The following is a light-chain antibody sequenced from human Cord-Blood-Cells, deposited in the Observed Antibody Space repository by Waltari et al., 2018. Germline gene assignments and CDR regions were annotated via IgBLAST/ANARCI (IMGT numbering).Light chain of an antibody. Sequence: QSALTQPPSASGSPGQSVTISCTGTSSDVGGYNYVSWYQQHPGKAPKLMMYEVSKRPSGVPDLFSGAKSGNTGSLTVSGLQAEDEADYYCSSYAGSNNSVFGGGTKLTVL. CDR1: SSDVGGYNY. CDR3: SSYAGSNNSV. J-gene: IGLJ2*01. CDR2: EVS. V-gene: IGLV2-8*01.